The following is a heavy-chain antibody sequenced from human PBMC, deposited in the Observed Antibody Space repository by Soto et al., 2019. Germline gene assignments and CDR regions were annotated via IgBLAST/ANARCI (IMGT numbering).Heavy chain of an antibody. CDR2: MWYDGSHI. CDR1: GFTFSSYT. V-gene: IGHV3-30-3*01. Sequence: QVHLVESGGGVVQPGRSLRLSCAASGFTFSSYTIHWVRQAPGTGLEWVAVMWYDGSHIYYADSVEGRFTISRDNSRNTWYLQMTSLRVEVTAVYYCARGFVGSSSFYSFDYWCQGTLVTVSS. D-gene: IGHD6-6*01. J-gene: IGHJ4*02. CDR3: ARGFVGSSSFYSFDY.